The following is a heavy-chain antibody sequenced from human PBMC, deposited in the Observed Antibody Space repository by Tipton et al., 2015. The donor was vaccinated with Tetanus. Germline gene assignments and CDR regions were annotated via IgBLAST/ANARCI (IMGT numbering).Heavy chain of an antibody. V-gene: IGHV4-4*07. CDR2: VYSSGST. J-gene: IGHJ6*02. CDR3: ARDFRERSGTYYSYYYTMDV. D-gene: IGHD1-26*01. CDR1: GGSLNTFY. Sequence: TLSLTCTVSGGSLNTFYWNWIRQPAGKGLEWIGRVYSSGSTNYNPSLKGRVTMSIDASKNQFSLGLTSVTAADTAVYYCARDFRERSGTYYSYYYTMDVWGQGTTVTVSS.